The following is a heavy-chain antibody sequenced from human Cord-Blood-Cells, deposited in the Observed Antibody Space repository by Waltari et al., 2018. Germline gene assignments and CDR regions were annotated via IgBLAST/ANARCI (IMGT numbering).Heavy chain of an antibody. V-gene: IGHV4-39*07. CDR1: GGSLSTSSYY. CDR3: ARQTD. CDR2: IYYSGST. J-gene: IGHJ4*02. Sequence: QLQLQESGPGLVKPSETLSPPCPVPGGSLSTSSYYWGWIRQPPGKGLEWIGSIYYSGSTYYNPSLKSRVTISVDTSKNQFSLKLSSVTAADTAVYYCARQTDWGQGTLVTVSS.